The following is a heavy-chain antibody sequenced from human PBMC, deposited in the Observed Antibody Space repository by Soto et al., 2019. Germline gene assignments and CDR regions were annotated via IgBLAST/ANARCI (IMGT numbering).Heavy chain of an antibody. CDR2: IYYSEST. CDR1: GGSISNYY. Sequence: SETLSLTCTVSGGSISNYYWSWIRQPPGKGLEWIGYIYYSESTNYNPSLKSRVTISVDTPKNQFSVKLSSVTAADTAVYYCARAFVGVEGYYYMDVWGKGTTVTVSS. CDR3: ARAFVGVEGYYYMDV. V-gene: IGHV4-59*08. D-gene: IGHD1-26*01. J-gene: IGHJ6*03.